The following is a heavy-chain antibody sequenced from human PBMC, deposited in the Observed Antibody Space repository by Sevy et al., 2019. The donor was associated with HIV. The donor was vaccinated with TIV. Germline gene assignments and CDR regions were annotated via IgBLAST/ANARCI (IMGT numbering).Heavy chain of an antibody. J-gene: IGHJ3*02. V-gene: IGHV1-2*02. Sequence: ASVKVSCKASGYSFTGHFIHWVRQAPGQGLEWMGWINPNNGGTYYAQKFQGRVSMFRDTSSSTAYMDLSGLTSDDMATYYCAREIGPGISPALDIWGQGTMVTVSS. D-gene: IGHD1-1*01. CDR3: AREIGPGISPALDI. CDR2: INPNNGGT. CDR1: GYSFTGHF.